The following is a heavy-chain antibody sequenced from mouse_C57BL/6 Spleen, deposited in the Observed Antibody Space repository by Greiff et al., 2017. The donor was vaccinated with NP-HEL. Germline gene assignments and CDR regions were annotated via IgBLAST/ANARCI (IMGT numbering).Heavy chain of an antibody. D-gene: IGHD2-4*01. CDR2: INPNYGTT. V-gene: IGHV1-39*01. J-gene: IGHJ3*01. CDR1: GYSFTDYN. CDR3: VCPYDYDSWFAY. Sequence: VQLQQSGPELVKPGASVKISCKASGYSFTDYNINWVKQSNGKSLEWIGVINPNYGTTSYNQKFKGKATLTVDQSSSTAYMQLNSLTSEDSAVYYCVCPYDYDSWFAYWGQGTLVTVSA.